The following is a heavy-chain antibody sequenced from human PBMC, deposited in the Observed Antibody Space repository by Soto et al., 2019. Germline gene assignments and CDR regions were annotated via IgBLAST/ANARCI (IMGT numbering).Heavy chain of an antibody. CDR1: GGSVSSGSYY. CDR3: ARGFLEWLLEFDP. V-gene: IGHV4-61*01. J-gene: IGHJ5*02. D-gene: IGHD3-3*01. Sequence: SETLSLTCTVSGGSVSSGSYYWSWIRQPPGKGLEWIGYIYYSGSTNYNPSLKSRVTISVDTSKNQFSLKLSSVTAADTAVYYCARGFLEWLLEFDPWG. CDR2: IYYSGST.